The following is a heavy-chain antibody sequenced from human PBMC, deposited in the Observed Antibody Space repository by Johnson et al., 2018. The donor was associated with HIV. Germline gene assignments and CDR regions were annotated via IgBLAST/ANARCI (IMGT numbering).Heavy chain of an antibody. V-gene: IGHV3-30*04. CDR2: LSYDGSNK. CDR3: ARDGGETVVGSGAFDI. D-gene: IGHD4-23*01. CDR1: GFIFSDYA. J-gene: IGHJ3*02. Sequence: QVLWVESGGGVVQPGRSLRLSCAASGFIFSDYAMHWVRLAPGKGLQWVAVLSYDGSNKYYADSVKDRFTISRDNSKNTLYLQMNSLRAEDTAVYYCARDGGETVVGSGAFDIWGQGTMVTVSS.